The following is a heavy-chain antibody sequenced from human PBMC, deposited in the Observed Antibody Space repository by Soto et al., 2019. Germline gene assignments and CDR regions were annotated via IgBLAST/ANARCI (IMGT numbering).Heavy chain of an antibody. V-gene: IGHV1-3*01. Sequence: QVQLVQSGAEVKKPGASVKVSCKASEYTFTSYAMHWVRQAPGQRIEWMGWINAGNGNTKYSQKFQGRVTITRDTSASTAYMELSSLRSEDTAVYYCARGPGRPDGPGDYWGQGTLVTVSS. J-gene: IGHJ4*02. CDR1: EYTFTSYA. CDR3: ARGPGRPDGPGDY. CDR2: INAGNGNT.